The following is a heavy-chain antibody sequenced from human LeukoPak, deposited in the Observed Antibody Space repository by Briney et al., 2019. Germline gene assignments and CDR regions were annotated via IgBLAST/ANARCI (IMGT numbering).Heavy chain of an antibody. CDR3: ARAGNCDILTGYYTPHNWFDP. Sequence: SVKVSCKASGGTFSSYAISWVRQAPGQGLEWMGRIIPILGIANYAQKFQGRVTITADKSTSTAYMELSGLRSEDTAVYYCARAGNCDILTGYYTPHNWFDPWGQGTLVTVSS. J-gene: IGHJ5*02. CDR2: IIPILGIA. V-gene: IGHV1-69*04. CDR1: GGTFSSYA. D-gene: IGHD3-9*01.